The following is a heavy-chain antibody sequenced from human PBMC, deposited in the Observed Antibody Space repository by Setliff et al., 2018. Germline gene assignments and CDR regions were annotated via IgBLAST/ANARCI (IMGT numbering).Heavy chain of an antibody. D-gene: IGHD3-3*01. V-gene: IGHV4-39*07. J-gene: IGHJ5*02. CDR1: DASIGGSGYY. CDR2: IHYSGST. CDR3: ARAGPTVTFFRVLVISWWDP. Sequence: SETLSLTCTVSDASIGGSGYYWGWIRQPPGKGPEWIGNIHYSGSTHYNPSLKSRVTISVDTSKNQFSLKLSSVTAADTATYYCARAGPTVTFFRVLVISWWDPWGQGSLVTVSS.